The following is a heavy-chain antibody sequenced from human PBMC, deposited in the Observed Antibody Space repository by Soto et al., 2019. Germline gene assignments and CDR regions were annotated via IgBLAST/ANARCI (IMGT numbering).Heavy chain of an antibody. V-gene: IGHV4-59*01. CDR2: IYYSWST. D-gene: IGHD3-22*01. CDR3: ARYTYYYDSSGYYYAFDI. Sequence: SETLSLTCTVSGGSISSYYWSWIRQPPGKGLEWIGYIYYSWSTNYNPSLKSRVTISVDTSKNQFSLKLSSVTAADTAVYYRARYTYYYDSSGYYYAFDIWGQGTMVTVSS. J-gene: IGHJ3*02. CDR1: GGSISSYY.